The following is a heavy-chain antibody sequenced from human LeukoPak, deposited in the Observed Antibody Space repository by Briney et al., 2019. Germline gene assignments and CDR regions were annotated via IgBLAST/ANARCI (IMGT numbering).Heavy chain of an antibody. J-gene: IGHJ4*02. V-gene: IGHV3-53*01. CDR1: GFTVSSNY. CDR3: AIFPVGIAAAGTLY. Sequence: GGSLRLSCAASGFTVSSNYMSWVRQAPGKGLEWVSIIYSGGSTFYADSVKGRFTISRDNSKNTLYLQMNSLRAEDTAVYYCAIFPVGIAAAGTLYWGQGTLVTVSS. D-gene: IGHD6-13*01. CDR2: IYSGGST.